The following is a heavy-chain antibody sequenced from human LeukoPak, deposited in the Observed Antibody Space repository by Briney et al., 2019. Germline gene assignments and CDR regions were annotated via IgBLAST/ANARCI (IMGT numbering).Heavy chain of an antibody. CDR1: GGSVSSGSYY. Sequence: PSETLSLTCTVSGGSVSSGSYYWTWIRQPPGKGLEWIGYICYSGSTNYNPSLKSRVTISVDTSKNQFSLRLSSVTAADTAVYYCATQREGHYGSGNYGFDYWGQGTLVTVSS. CDR3: ATQREGHYGSGNYGFDY. CDR2: ICYSGST. D-gene: IGHD3-10*01. J-gene: IGHJ4*02. V-gene: IGHV4-61*01.